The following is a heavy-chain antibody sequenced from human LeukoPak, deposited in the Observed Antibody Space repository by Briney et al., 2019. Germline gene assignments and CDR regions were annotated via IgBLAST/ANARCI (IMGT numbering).Heavy chain of an antibody. D-gene: IGHD2-21*02. CDR3: ARESYPYCGGDCYSYFDY. J-gene: IGHJ4*02. Sequence: GGSLRLSCAASGFSFSSYAMHWVRQAPGKGLEWVAVIWYDGSNKYYADSVEGRFTISRDNSKNTLYLQMNSLRAEDTAVYYCARESYPYCGGDCYSYFDYWGQGTLVTVSS. CDR2: IWYDGSNK. V-gene: IGHV3-33*01. CDR1: GFSFSSYA.